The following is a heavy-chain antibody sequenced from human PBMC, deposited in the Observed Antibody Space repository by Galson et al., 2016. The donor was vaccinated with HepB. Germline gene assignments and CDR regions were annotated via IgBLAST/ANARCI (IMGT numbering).Heavy chain of an antibody. CDR1: GFTFSTYS. CDR2: TDSSSRYI. V-gene: IGHV3-21*01. D-gene: IGHD2-21*02. Sequence: SLRLSCAASGFTFSTYSLNWVRQAPGKGLEWVASTDSSSRYIYYADSVRGRFTISRDNAQNSLYLQMNSLRAEDTAVYYCARDDDCYGDCPQSYYLGYWGQGTLVTVSS. J-gene: IGHJ4*02. CDR3: ARDDDCYGDCPQSYYLGY.